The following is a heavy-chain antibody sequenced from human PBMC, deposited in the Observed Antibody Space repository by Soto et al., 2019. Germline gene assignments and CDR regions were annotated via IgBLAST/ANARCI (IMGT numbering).Heavy chain of an antibody. CDR3: ARDPVATPFSYYYYGMDV. J-gene: IGHJ6*02. CDR1: GGSISSGDYY. V-gene: IGHV4-30-4*01. D-gene: IGHD5-12*01. CDR2: IYYSGST. Sequence: SETLSLTCTVSGGSISSGDYYWSWIRQPPGKGLEWIGYIYYSGSTYYNPSLKSRVTISVDTSKNQFSLKLSSVTAADTAVYYCARDPVATPFSYYYYGMDVWGQGTTVTVSS.